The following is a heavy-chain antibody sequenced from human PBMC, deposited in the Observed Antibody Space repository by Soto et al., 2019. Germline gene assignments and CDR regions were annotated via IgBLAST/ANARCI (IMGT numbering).Heavy chain of an antibody. Sequence: GESLKISCKGSGYSFTSYWIGWVRQMPGKGLEWMAIIYPGDSDIRYNPSFQGQATISADKSISTAYLQWSSLKASDTAMYYCARQSSNGQWYVWGQGTTVTVSS. J-gene: IGHJ6*02. V-gene: IGHV5-51*01. CDR2: IYPGDSDI. CDR3: ARQSSNGQWYV. D-gene: IGHD6-19*01. CDR1: GYSFTSYW.